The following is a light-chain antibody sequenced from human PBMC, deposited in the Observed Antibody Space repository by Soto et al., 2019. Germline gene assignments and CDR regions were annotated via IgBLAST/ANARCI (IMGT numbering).Light chain of an antibody. V-gene: IGKV3-20*01. CDR3: QHYGSSSYT. CDR2: GAS. J-gene: IGKJ2*01. Sequence: EIVLTQSPGTLSLSPGERATLSCRASQSVSSSYLAWYQQKPGQAPRLLIYGASSRATGIPDRFSGSGSGTAVSLTINRLEPADVAVYYCQHYGSSSYTFGQGTKLEIK. CDR1: QSVSSSY.